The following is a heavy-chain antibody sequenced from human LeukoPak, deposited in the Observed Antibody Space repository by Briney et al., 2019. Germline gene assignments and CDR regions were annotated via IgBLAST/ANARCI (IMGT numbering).Heavy chain of an antibody. CDR3: ARDSRRSSSSWTDY. D-gene: IGHD6-13*01. V-gene: IGHV3-48*01. J-gene: IGHJ4*02. CDR2: ISSSSSTI. Sequence: GGSLRLSCAASGFTFSSYSMNWVRQAPGKGLEWVSYISSSSSTIYYADSVKGRFTISRDNAKNSLYLQMNSLRAEDTAVYYCARDSRRSSSSWTDYWGQGTLVTVSS. CDR1: GFTFSSYS.